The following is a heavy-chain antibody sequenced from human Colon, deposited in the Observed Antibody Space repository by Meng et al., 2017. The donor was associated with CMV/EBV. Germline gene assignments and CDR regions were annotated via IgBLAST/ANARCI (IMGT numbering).Heavy chain of an antibody. CDR2: IRYDGNNQ. D-gene: IGHD3-10*01. V-gene: IGHV3-30*02. J-gene: IGHJ6*02. CDR3: ARIYGHSAGYYYHALDV. Sequence: GGSLRLSCAASGFTFRDYGIHWVRQAPGKGLEWVSFIRYDGNNQYYSDSVRGRFTISRDNSKNTLYLQMNSLRAEDTAIYYCARIYGHSAGYYYHALDVWGQGTTVTVSS. CDR1: GFTFRDYG.